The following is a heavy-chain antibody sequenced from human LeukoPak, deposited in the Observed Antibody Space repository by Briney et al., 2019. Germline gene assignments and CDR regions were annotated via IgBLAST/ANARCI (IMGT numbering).Heavy chain of an antibody. CDR1: GYTFTSYD. CDR3: ATRQMATIRAFDY. Sequence: ASVKVSCKASGYTFTSYDINWVRQATGQGLEWMGWMNPNSGNTGYAQKFQGRVTMTRNTSISTAYMELSSLRSEDTAVYYCATRQMATIRAFDYWGQGTLVTVSS. J-gene: IGHJ4*02. V-gene: IGHV1-8*01. D-gene: IGHD5-24*01. CDR2: MNPNSGNT.